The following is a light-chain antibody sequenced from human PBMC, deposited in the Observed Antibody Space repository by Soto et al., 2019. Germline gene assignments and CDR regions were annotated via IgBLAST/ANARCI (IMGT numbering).Light chain of an antibody. V-gene: IGKV3-11*01. J-gene: IGKJ5*01. CDR1: QSVSSN. Sequence: EIGLTQSPATLSVSPGERATLSCSASQSVSSNLAWYQQKPGQAPRLLIYDASNRATGIPARFSGSGSGTDFTLTISSLEPEDFAVYYCQQRSNWPPITFGQGTRLEIK. CDR3: QQRSNWPPIT. CDR2: DAS.